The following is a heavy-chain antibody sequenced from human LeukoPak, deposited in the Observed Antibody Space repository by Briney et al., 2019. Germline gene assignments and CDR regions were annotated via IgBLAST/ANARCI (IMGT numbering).Heavy chain of an antibody. CDR3: ARMGLGWDFWSGYYSPFDY. CDR2: ISAYNGNT. J-gene: IGHJ4*02. D-gene: IGHD3-3*01. Sequence: ASVKVSCKASGGTFSSYGISWVRQAPGQGLEWMGWISAYNGNTNYAQKLQGRVTMTTDTSTSTAYMELRSLRSDDTAVYYCARMGLGWDFWSGYYSPFDYWGQGTLVTVSS. CDR1: GGTFSSYG. V-gene: IGHV1-18*01.